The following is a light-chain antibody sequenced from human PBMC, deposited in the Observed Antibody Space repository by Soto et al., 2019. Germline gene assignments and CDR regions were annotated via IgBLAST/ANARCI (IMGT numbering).Light chain of an antibody. J-gene: IGLJ1*01. CDR2: DVT. CDR3: SSFTTSSTYV. CDR1: SSDVGLYNY. Sequence: QSVLTQPASVSGSPGQSIAISCTGTSSDVGLYNYVSWYQQHPGKVPKLIIYDVTNRPSGVSDRFSGSKSGNTASLTISGLQVDDEADYYCSSFTTSSTYVFGTGTRSPS. V-gene: IGLV2-14*01.